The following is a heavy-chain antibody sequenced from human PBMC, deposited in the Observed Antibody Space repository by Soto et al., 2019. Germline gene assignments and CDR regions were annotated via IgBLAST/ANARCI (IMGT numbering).Heavy chain of an antibody. CDR3: ARDRRAGYSSSWRSFDP. V-gene: IGHV3-33*01. Sequence: PGGSLRLSCAESGFTFSSYGMHWVRQAPSKGLEWVAVIWYDGSNKYYADSVKGRFTISRDNSKNTLYLQMNSLRAEDTAVYYCARDRRAGYSSSWRSFDPWGQRTLVTVSS. CDR2: IWYDGSNK. CDR1: GFTFSSYG. D-gene: IGHD6-13*01. J-gene: IGHJ5*02.